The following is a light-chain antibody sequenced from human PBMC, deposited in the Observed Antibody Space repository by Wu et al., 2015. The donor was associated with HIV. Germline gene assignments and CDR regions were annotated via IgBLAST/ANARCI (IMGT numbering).Light chain of an antibody. V-gene: IGKV1-27*01. CDR2: TAS. CDR1: QVITY. Sequence: IQLTQSPPSLSAFVGDRVTITCRASQVITYLAWYQQKPGKAPELLIHTASTLQSGVPSRFSGSGSGTDFTLTISSLQPEDVATYYCQKYNTAPWTFGQGTKVEMK. J-gene: IGKJ1*01. CDR3: QKYNTAPWT.